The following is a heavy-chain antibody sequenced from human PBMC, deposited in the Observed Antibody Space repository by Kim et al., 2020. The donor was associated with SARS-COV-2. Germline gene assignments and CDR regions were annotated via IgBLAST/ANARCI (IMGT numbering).Heavy chain of an antibody. J-gene: IGHJ6*01. Sequence: SVKVSCKASGGTFSSYAISWVRQAPGQGLEWMGGIIPIFGTANYAQKFQGRVTITADESTSPAYMELSSLRSEDTAVYYCASGGRAMVTRPGSSNYYYYGMGVWGLGTSVTVSS. V-gene: IGHV1-69*13. CDR2: IIPIFGTA. CDR1: GGTFSSYA. CDR3: ASGGRAMVTRPGSSNYYYYGMGV. D-gene: IGHD5-18*01.